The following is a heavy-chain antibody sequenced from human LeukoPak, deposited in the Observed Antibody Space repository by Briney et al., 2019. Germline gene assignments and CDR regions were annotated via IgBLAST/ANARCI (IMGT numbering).Heavy chain of an antibody. V-gene: IGHV3-30*02. CDR1: GFTFSGYE. CDR3: AKDEGSYYRTFDY. J-gene: IGHJ4*02. CDR2: IRYDGSNK. D-gene: IGHD1-26*01. Sequence: GGSLRLSCAASGFTFSGYEMNWVRQAPGKRLEWVAFIRYDGSNKYYADSVKGRFTISRDNSKNTLYLQMNSLRAEDTAVYYCAKDEGSYYRTFDYWGQGTLVTVSS.